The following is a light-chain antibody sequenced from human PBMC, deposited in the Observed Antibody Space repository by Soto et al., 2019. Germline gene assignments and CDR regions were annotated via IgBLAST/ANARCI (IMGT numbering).Light chain of an antibody. J-gene: IGKJ2*04. CDR2: DAY. Sequence: VLMSSDGTMSLYGRGAALRARRASQSVDRYVAWYQQKVGQAPRLLIYDAYTRATGVGARFTGSGSATDYSLTIPCRDPEYFAVQYYQERRKAPSSVGPGTKVDIK. V-gene: IGKV3-11*01. CDR1: QSVDRY. CDR3: QERRKAPSS.